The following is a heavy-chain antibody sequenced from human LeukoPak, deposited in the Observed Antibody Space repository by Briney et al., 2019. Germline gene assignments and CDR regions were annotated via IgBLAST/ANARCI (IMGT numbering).Heavy chain of an antibody. D-gene: IGHD1-26*01. CDR1: GGSISSSNW. Sequence: SETLSLTCAVSGGSISSSNWWSWVRQPPGKGLEWIGEIYHSGSTNYNPSLKSRVTISVDKSKNQFSLKLSSVTAADTAVYYCARAVGAVYWYFDPWGRGTLVTVSS. CDR2: IYHSGST. V-gene: IGHV4-4*02. CDR3: ARAVGAVYWYFDP. J-gene: IGHJ2*01.